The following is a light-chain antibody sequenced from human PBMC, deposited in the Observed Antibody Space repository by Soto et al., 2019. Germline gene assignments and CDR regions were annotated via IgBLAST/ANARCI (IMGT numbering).Light chain of an antibody. J-gene: IGKJ2*01. CDR3: QQYDTSPPLYT. V-gene: IGKV3-20*01. CDR1: QTVDSTY. Sequence: EVVLTQSPGTLSLSPGERATLSCRASQTVDSTYLAWYQQKPGQAPRLLIYRASSRAAGVPDRFSGSGSGTDFTLTISKLEPEDFAVYYCQQYDTSPPLYTFGQGTKLEI. CDR2: RAS.